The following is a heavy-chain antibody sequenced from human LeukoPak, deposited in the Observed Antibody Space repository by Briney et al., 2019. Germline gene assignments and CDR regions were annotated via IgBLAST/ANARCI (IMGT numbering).Heavy chain of an antibody. CDR3: TRQGLPEEY. CDR2: IRSKANSYAT. J-gene: IGHJ4*02. V-gene: IGHV3-73*01. CDR1: GFTFSGSA. Sequence: PGGSLRLSCAASGFTFSGSAMHWVRQASGKGLVWVGRIRSKANSYATAYAASVKGRFTISRDDSKNTAYLQMNSLKTEDTAVYYCTRQGLPEEYWGQGTLVTVSS.